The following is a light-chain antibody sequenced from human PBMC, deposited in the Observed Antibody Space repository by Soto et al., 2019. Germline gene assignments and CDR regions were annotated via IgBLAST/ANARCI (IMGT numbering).Light chain of an antibody. CDR1: QSVTSSY. CDR3: QQSSSSPIT. J-gene: IGKJ1*01. Sequence: EIVLTQSPGTLSLSPGERVTLSCRASQSVTSSYLAWYQQKPGQAPRLLMYAASSRATGIPDRFSGSGSGTDFTLTISRLEAEDFAVYYCQQSSSSPITFGQGTKVDIK. V-gene: IGKV3-20*01. CDR2: AAS.